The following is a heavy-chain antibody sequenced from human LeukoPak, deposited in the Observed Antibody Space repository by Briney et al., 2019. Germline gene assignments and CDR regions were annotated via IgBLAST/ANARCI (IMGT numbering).Heavy chain of an antibody. CDR2: IYGGGGNT. V-gene: IGHV3-66*02. D-gene: IGHD5/OR15-5a*01. J-gene: IGHJ4*02. CDR3: ARGVSTTNFDY. CDR1: GFTVSSSY. Sequence: GGSLRLSCAASGFTVSSSYMSWVRQAPGKGLEWVSIIYGGGGNTYYADSVKGRFTNSRDTSKNMLYLQMNTLRVEDTAVYYCARGVSTTNFDYWGQGTLVTVSS.